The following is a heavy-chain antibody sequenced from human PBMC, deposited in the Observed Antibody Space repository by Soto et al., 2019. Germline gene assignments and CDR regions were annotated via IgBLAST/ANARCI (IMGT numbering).Heavy chain of an antibody. Sequence: QVQLVESGGGVVQPGTSLRLSCAASGFTFSSYGMHWVRQAPGKGLEWVAIISYDGSHTYSADSVKGRFAISRDNSKNTLYLQMNSLSTGDTAVYYCAKDREVDLIWIGSFYYYALDVWGQGTTVTVSS. CDR2: ISYDGSHT. D-gene: IGHD2-15*01. CDR3: AKDREVDLIWIGSFYYYALDV. CDR1: GFTFSSYG. J-gene: IGHJ6*02. V-gene: IGHV3-30*18.